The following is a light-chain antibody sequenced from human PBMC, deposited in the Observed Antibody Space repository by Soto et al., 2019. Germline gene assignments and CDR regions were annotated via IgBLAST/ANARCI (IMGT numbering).Light chain of an antibody. CDR3: QQYGTSLFT. CDR2: GAS. V-gene: IGKV3-20*01. Sequence: ELVLTQSPGTLSLSPGDRATLSCRSSQSAYSSYLSWYQQKPGQAPRLLIYGASNRATGIPDRFSGSGSGTAFTLTISGLEPEDFAVYYCQQYGTSLFTFGGGTRVEIK. J-gene: IGKJ4*01. CDR1: QSAYSSY.